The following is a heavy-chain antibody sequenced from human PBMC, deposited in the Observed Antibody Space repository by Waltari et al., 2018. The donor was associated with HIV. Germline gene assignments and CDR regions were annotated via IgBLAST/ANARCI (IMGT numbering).Heavy chain of an antibody. D-gene: IGHD2-15*01. V-gene: IGHV4-34*01. CDR2: INHSGST. Sequence: QVQLQQWGAGLLKPSETLSLTCAVYGGSFSGYYWSWIRQPPGKGLEWIGEINHSGSTNYNPSRKSRVTISVDTSKNQFSLKLSSVTAADTAVYYCARRGRAGYCSGGSCPHWFDPWGQGTLVTVSS. CDR3: ARRGRAGYCSGGSCPHWFDP. CDR1: GGSFSGYY. J-gene: IGHJ5*02.